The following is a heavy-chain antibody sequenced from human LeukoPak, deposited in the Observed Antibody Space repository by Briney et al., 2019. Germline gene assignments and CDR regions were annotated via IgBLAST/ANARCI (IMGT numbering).Heavy chain of an antibody. CDR2: IYPDDSDT. V-gene: IGHV5-51*01. Sequence: GESLNISCKTSGYSFTSYWIGWVRQMPGEGLEWMWIIYPDDSDTRYSPAFQGQVTISADKSISTAYLQWSSLKASDTAMYYCARHPIGYCSGGSCYPGDYWGQGTLVTVSS. D-gene: IGHD2-15*01. CDR1: GYSFTSYW. CDR3: ARHPIGYCSGGSCYPGDY. J-gene: IGHJ4*02.